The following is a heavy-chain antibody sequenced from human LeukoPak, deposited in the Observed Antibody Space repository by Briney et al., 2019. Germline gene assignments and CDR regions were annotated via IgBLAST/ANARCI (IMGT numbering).Heavy chain of an antibody. J-gene: IGHJ4*02. CDR3: AKGGSYAPLDY. CDR1: GFTFSSSA. V-gene: IGHV3-23*01. CDR2: ISDSGGDS. D-gene: IGHD1-26*01. Sequence: PGGSLRLSCTASGFTFSSSAMTWVRQAPGKGLEWVSAISDSGGDSIYTDSVKDRFTISRDNSKNTLYLQMNSLRAEDTAVYYCAKGGSYAPLDYWGQGTLVTVSS.